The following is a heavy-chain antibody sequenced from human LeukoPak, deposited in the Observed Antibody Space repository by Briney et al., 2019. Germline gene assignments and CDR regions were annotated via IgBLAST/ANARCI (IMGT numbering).Heavy chain of an antibody. Sequence: GGSLRLSCAASGFTVSTNYMSWVRQAPGKGLEWVSVLFSGGSTYYADSVKGRFTISRDDSKNTLYLQMNSLRAEDTAVYYCARSQYAFDIWGQGTMVTVSS. CDR2: LFSGGST. CDR3: ARSQYAFDI. V-gene: IGHV3-66*01. CDR1: GFTVSTNY. J-gene: IGHJ3*02.